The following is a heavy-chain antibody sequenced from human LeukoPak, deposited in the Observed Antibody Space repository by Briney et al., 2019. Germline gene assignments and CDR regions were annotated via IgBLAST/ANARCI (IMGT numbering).Heavy chain of an antibody. V-gene: IGHV3-21*01. CDR3: ARTPNAFHYYDFWSGYYSHYYYGMDV. CDR2: ISSSSSYI. Sequence: GGSLRLSSAASGFTFSSYSMNWVRQAPGKGLEWVSSISSSSSYIYYADSVKGRFTISRDNAKNSLYPQMNSLRAEDTAVYYCARTPNAFHYYDFWSGYYSHYYYGMDVWGQGTTVTASS. D-gene: IGHD3-3*01. CDR1: GFTFSSYS. J-gene: IGHJ6*02.